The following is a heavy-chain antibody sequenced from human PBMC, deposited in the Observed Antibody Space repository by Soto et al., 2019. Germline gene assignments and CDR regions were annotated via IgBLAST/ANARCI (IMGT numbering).Heavy chain of an antibody. J-gene: IGHJ3*02. CDR1: GGFVSSGSYY. V-gene: IGHV4-34*01. CDR2: MSHSGGT. D-gene: IGHD1-1*01. Sequence: QVQLQQWGAGLLKPSETLSLTCAVYGGFVSSGSYYWSWIRKPPGKGLEWIGEMSHSGGTHFNTSLKSRVTISVDTSKNQFSLKMSSVTAAATALYCCARVERGTATTVVDAFDIWGPGTMVTVSS. CDR3: ARVERGTATTVVDAFDI.